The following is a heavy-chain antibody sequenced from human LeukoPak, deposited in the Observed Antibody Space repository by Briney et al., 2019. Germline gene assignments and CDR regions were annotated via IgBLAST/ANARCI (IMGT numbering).Heavy chain of an antibody. D-gene: IGHD6-13*01. CDR3: AKYLRAARRIFDY. V-gene: IGHV3-23*01. Sequence: GGSLRLSCAASGFTFSSYAMTWVRQTPGKGLEWVSSISSDGVTTSYADSVKGRFTISRDNSRNTLYLQMNSLRAEDTAIYYCAKYLRAARRIFDYWGQGTLVTVSS. J-gene: IGHJ4*02. CDR1: GFTFSSYA. CDR2: ISSDGVTT.